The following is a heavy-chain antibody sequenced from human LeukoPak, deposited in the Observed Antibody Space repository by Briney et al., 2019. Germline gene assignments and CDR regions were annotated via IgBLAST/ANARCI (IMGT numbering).Heavy chain of an antibody. J-gene: IGHJ4*02. Sequence: SETLSLTCTVSGGSISSYYWSWIRQPPGKGLEWIGEINHSGSTNYNPSLKSRVTISVDTSKNQFSLKLSSVTAADTAVYYCARYYYYDSSGYYWATDYWGQGTLVTVSS. D-gene: IGHD3-22*01. CDR3: ARYYYYDSSGYYWATDY. CDR1: GGSISSYY. V-gene: IGHV4-34*01. CDR2: INHSGST.